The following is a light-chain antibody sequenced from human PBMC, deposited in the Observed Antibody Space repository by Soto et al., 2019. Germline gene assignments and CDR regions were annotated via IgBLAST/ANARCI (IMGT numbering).Light chain of an antibody. CDR3: SSYTSSSTLLYV. J-gene: IGLJ1*01. CDR2: DVS. CDR1: SSDVGGYNY. Sequence: QSALTQPASVCGSPGQSITISCNGTSSDVGGYNYVSWYQQHPGKAPKLMIYDVSKRPSGVSNRFSGSKSGNTASLTISGLQAEDEADYYCSSYTSSSTLLYVFGTGTKLTVL. V-gene: IGLV2-14*01.